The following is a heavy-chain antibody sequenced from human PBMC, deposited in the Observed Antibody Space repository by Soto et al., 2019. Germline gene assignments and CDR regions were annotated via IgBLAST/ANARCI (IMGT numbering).Heavy chain of an antibody. D-gene: IGHD3-10*01. J-gene: IGHJ6*02. CDR2: INAGNGNT. CDR1: GYTFTSYA. Sequence: ASVKVSCKASGYTFTSYAMHWVRQAPGQRLEWMGWINAGNGNTKYSQKFQGRVTITRDTSASTAYMELSSLRSEDTAVYYCVRQGFGPLHGLVDVWGQGTTVTVSS. CDR3: VRQGFGPLHGLVDV. V-gene: IGHV1-3*01.